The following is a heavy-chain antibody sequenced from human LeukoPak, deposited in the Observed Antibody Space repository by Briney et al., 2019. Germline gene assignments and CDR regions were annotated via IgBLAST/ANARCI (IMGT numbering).Heavy chain of an antibody. CDR1: GFTFSYYT. CDR2: ISYDGSNE. Sequence: PGRSLRLSCAASGFTFSYYTMHWVRQAPGKGLEWVAVISYDGSNEYYADSVKGRFTISRDNSKNTLYLQMNSLRVEDTAVYYCERVLNYYDSSGYYFSYWGQGTLVTVSS. J-gene: IGHJ4*02. D-gene: IGHD3-22*01. V-gene: IGHV3-30-3*01. CDR3: ERVLNYYDSSGYYFSY.